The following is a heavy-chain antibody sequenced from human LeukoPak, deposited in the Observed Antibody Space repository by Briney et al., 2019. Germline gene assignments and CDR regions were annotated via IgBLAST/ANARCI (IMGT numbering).Heavy chain of an antibody. Sequence: GGSLRLSCAASGFTFSDYYMSWIRQAPGKGLEWVSYTCNSGTIISYADSVKGRFTISRDNTKNSLYLQMNSLRAEDTAVYYWAREGRGYSGYDYRKPDYWGQGTLVTVSS. CDR3: AREGRGYSGYDYRKPDY. J-gene: IGHJ4*02. CDR2: TCNSGTII. V-gene: IGHV3-11*04. CDR1: GFTFSDYY. D-gene: IGHD5-12*01.